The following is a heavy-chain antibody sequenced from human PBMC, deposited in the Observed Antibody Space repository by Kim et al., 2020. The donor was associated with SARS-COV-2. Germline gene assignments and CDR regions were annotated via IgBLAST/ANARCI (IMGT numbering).Heavy chain of an antibody. D-gene: IGHD3-22*01. V-gene: IGHV3-33*05. CDR1: GFTFSSYG. CDR3: ARIYYYDSSGEDHFDY. Sequence: GGSLRLSCAASGFTFSSYGMHWVRQAPGKGLEWVAVISYDGSNKYYADSVKGRFTISRDNSKNTLYLQMNSLRAEDTAVYYCARIYYYDSSGEDHFDYWGQGTLVTVAS. J-gene: IGHJ4*02. CDR2: ISYDGSNK.